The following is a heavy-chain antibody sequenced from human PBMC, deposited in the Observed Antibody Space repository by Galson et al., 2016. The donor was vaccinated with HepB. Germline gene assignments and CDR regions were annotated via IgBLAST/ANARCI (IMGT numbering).Heavy chain of an antibody. CDR1: GFTFSDYY. CDR3: ARDNFYESRSHYIAGRNYYYGMDV. CDR2: ISGSGNTI. V-gene: IGHV3-11*01. D-gene: IGHD3-22*01. Sequence: LRLSCAGSGFTFSDYYMSWIRQAPGKGLEWVSYISGSGNTISYADSVKGRFTISRDNAKNSLYLQMNSLRAEDTAVYYCARDNFYESRSHYIAGRNYYYGMDVWGQGTTVTVSS. J-gene: IGHJ6*02.